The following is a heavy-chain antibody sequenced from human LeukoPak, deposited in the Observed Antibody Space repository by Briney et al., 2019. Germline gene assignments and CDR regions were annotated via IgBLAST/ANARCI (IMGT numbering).Heavy chain of an antibody. V-gene: IGHV4-61*02. J-gene: IGHJ5*02. CDR1: GASISRDGYY. D-gene: IGHD3-10*01. CDR2: ISAGGRS. Sequence: SETLSLTCTVSGASISRDGYYWSWIRQPAGKGLEGIGRISAGGRSNYNPSLQSRVIISVDTSKNQFSLRLTSVTAADTAVYYCARGAGSGSSYRVYNWFDPWGQGTQVTVSS. CDR3: ARGAGSGSSYRVYNWFDP.